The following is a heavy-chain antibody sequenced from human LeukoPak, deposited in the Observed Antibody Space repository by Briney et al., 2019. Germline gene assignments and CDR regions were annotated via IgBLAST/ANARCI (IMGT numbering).Heavy chain of an antibody. V-gene: IGHV3-20*04. CDR1: GFTFDDYG. D-gene: IGHD6-13*01. CDR3: ATDQYSSNWYYFDY. CDR2: INWNGDST. J-gene: IGHJ4*02. Sequence: GGSLRLSCAASGFTFDDYGMSWVRQAPGKGLEWVSGINWNGDSTGYADSVKGRFTISRDNAKNSLYLQMNSLRAEDTAFYYCATDQYSSNWYYFDYRGQGTLVTVSS.